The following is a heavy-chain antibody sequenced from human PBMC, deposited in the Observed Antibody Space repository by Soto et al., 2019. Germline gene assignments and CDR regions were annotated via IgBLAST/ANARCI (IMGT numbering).Heavy chain of an antibody. CDR3: ARAGTGWYWFDP. D-gene: IGHD6-19*01. V-gene: IGHV3-74*01. CDR1: GFTFSSYW. CDR2: INYDGSTT. J-gene: IGHJ5*02. Sequence: EVQLVESGGGLVQPGGSLRLSCAASGFTFSSYWMHWVRQVPGKGLVWVSRINYDGSTTTYADSVKGRFTISRDNARNTLYPQMNSLRAEDTAVYYCARAGTGWYWFDPWGQGTLVTVSS.